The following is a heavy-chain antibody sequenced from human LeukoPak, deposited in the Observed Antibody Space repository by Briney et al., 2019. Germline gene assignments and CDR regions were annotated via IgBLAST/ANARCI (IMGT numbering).Heavy chain of an antibody. J-gene: IGHJ6*01. Sequence: SETLSFTCTVSGGSISSYYWSWIRQPAGKGLGWTWRIYTSGSTNYNPSLKTRVTMPEDTSKNHFSHKLSSLTASDTAVYYCARDIVVVGDYYYGMDVWGQGTTVTVST. CDR2: IYTSGST. CDR3: ARDIVVVGDYYYGMDV. D-gene: IGHD2-2*01. CDR1: GGSISSYY. V-gene: IGHV4-4*07.